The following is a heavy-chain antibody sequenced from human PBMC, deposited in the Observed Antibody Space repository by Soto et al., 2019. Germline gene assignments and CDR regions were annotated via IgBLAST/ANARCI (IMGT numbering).Heavy chain of an antibody. V-gene: IGHV1-69*13. Sequence: KPPAASVKVSCKASGGTFSSYAISWVRQAPGQGLEWMGGIIPIFGTANYAQKFQGRVTITADESTSTAYMELSSLRSEDTAVYYCARDLRTYYYDSSGSLGAFDIWGQGTMVTVSS. CDR1: GGTFSSYA. CDR3: ARDLRTYYYDSSGSLGAFDI. D-gene: IGHD3-22*01. CDR2: IIPIFGTA. J-gene: IGHJ3*02.